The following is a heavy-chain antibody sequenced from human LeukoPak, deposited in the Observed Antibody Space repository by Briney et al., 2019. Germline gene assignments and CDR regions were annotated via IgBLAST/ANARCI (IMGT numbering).Heavy chain of an antibody. Sequence: ASVKVSXKASGYTFSNYGISWVRQAPGKGLEWMGLVDPEDGETIYAEKFQGRVTITADTSTDTAYMELSSLRSEDTAVYYCATGRIAVAGTSWFDPWGQGTLVTVSS. V-gene: IGHV1-69-2*01. CDR2: VDPEDGET. J-gene: IGHJ5*02. CDR3: ATGRIAVAGTSWFDP. D-gene: IGHD6-19*01. CDR1: GYTFSNYG.